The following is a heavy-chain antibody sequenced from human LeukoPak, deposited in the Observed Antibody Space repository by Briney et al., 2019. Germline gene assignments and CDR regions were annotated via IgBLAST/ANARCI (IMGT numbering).Heavy chain of an antibody. CDR3: ARRGRYSYGRLFDY. CDR2: INHSGST. J-gene: IGHJ4*02. V-gene: IGHV4-39*07. Sequence: SQTLSLTCTVSGGSISSGSYYWSWIRQPPGKGLEWIGEINHSGSTNYNPSLKSRVTISVDTSKNQFSLKLSSVTAADTAVYYCARRGRYSYGRLFDYWGQGTLVTVSS. CDR1: GGSISSGSYY. D-gene: IGHD5-18*01.